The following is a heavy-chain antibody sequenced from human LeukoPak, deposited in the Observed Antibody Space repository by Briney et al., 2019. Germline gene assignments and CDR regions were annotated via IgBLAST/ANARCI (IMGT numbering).Heavy chain of an antibody. D-gene: IGHD3-10*01. Sequence: GGSLRLSGEASGFLFSDYQMTWVRQAPGKGLECVAYISNSGSTKQYADSVKGRFTISRDNAKNSLHLQMNSLRVEDTAVYYCASPEVWFGDSLWGQGTLVTVSS. CDR1: GFLFSDYQ. CDR3: ASPEVWFGDSL. CDR2: ISNSGSTK. V-gene: IGHV3-11*01. J-gene: IGHJ4*02.